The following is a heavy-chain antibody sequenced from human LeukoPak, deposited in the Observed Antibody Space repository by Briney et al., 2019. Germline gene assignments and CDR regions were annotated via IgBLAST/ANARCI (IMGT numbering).Heavy chain of an antibody. J-gene: IGHJ4*02. CDR2: IYTSGST. V-gene: IGHV4-61*02. Sequence: ASQTLSLTCTVSGGSISSGSYYWSWIRQPAGKGLEWIGRIYTSGSTNYNPSLKSRVTISVEPSKNQFSLKLSSVTAADTAVYYCARFALGTLDYWGQGTLVTVSS. CDR1: GGSISSGSYY. D-gene: IGHD3-10*01. CDR3: ARFALGTLDY.